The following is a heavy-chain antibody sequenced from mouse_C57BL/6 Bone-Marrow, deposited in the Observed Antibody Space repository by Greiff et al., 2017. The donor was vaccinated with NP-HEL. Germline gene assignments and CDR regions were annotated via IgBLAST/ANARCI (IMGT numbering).Heavy chain of an antibody. Sequence: EVQLQQSGPVLVKPGASVKMSCKASGYTFTDYYMNWVKQSHGKSLEWIGVINPYNGGTSYNQKFKGKATLTVDQSYSTAYMGLNSLTSEDSAVYYCAREGDYEGWYFDVWGTGTTVTVSS. CDR3: AREGDYEGWYFDV. D-gene: IGHD2-4*01. V-gene: IGHV1-19*01. J-gene: IGHJ1*03. CDR1: GYTFTDYY. CDR2: INPYNGGT.